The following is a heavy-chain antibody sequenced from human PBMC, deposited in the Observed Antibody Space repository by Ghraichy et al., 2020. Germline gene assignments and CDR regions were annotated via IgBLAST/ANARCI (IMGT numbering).Heavy chain of an antibody. CDR1: GFSLSTSGMC. D-gene: IGHD1-26*01. CDR2: IDWDDDK. J-gene: IGHJ3*02. Sequence: SGPTLVKPTQTLTLTCTFSGFSLSTSGMCVSWIRQPPGKALEWLARIDWDDDKYYSTSLKTRLTISKDTSKNQVVLTMTNMDPVDTATYYCARIRVALGGVVGAFDIWGQGTMVTVSS. CDR3: ARIRVALGGVVGAFDI. V-gene: IGHV2-70*11.